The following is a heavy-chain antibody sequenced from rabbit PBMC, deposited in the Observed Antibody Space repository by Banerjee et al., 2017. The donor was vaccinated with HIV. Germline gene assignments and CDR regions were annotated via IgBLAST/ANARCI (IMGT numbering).Heavy chain of an antibody. D-gene: IGHD7-1*01. V-gene: IGHV1S45*01. CDR2: INTSSGNT. Sequence: QEQLEESGGDLVKPEGSLTLTCTASGFSLSGSYWICWVRQAPGKGLEWIACINTSSGNTVYASWAKGRFTISRTSSTTVTLQMTSLTAADTATYFCARDLAAVTGRNFGLWGQGTLVTVS. CDR1: GFSLSGSYW. CDR3: ARDLAAVTGRNFGL. J-gene: IGHJ4*01.